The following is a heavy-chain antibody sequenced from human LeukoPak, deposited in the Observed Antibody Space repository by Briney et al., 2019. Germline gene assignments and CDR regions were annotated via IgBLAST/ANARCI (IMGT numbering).Heavy chain of an antibody. D-gene: IGHD3-3*01. CDR2: ISGNNAST. CDR3: ARGGGSRHLYFFYYHYMDV. J-gene: IGHJ6*03. V-gene: IGHV1-18*04. Sequence: ASVKVSCKASGDTFINDYIHWVRQAPGQGLEWMGWISGNNASTNYAQRLQGRVTMSTDTSTSTAYMELRSLTYDDTAVYYCARGGGSRHLYFFYYHYMDVWGRGTAVTIS. CDR1: GDTFINDY.